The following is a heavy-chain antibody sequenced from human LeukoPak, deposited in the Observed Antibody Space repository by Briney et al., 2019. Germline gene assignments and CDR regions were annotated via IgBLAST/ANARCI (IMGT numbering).Heavy chain of an antibody. J-gene: IGHJ6*02. V-gene: IGHV3-7*01. CDR2: IKQDGSEK. CDR1: GFTFSSYW. Sequence: GGSLRLSCAASGFTFSSYWMSWVRQAPGKGLEWVANIKQDGSEKYYVDSVKGRFTISRDNAKNSLYLQMNSLRAEDTAVYYCARDRSPSYYYGMDVWGQGTTVTVSS. CDR3: ARDRSPSYYYGMDV.